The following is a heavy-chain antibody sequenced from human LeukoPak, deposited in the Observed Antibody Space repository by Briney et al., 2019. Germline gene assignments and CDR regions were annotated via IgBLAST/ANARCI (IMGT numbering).Heavy chain of an antibody. CDR1: GFTFSSYG. J-gene: IGHJ6*03. CDR2: IRYDGSNK. V-gene: IGHV3-30*02. CDR3: ANSYGDYAAYYYYYMDV. Sequence: PGGSLRLSCAASGFTFSSYGMHWVRQAPGKGLEWVAFIRYDGSNKYYADSVKGRFTISRDNSKNTLYLQMNSLRAEDTAVYYCANSYGDYAAYYYYYMDVWGKGTTVTVSS. D-gene: IGHD4-17*01.